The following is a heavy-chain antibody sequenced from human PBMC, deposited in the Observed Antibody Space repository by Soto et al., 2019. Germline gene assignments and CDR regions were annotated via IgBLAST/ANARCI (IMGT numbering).Heavy chain of an antibody. D-gene: IGHD3-10*01. CDR1: GFNFSTYA. CDR2: FSGSDTGT. V-gene: IGHV3-23*01. Sequence: EVQLLESGGGLVQPGGSLRLSCAASGFNFSTYAMSWVRQAPGKGLEWVSTFSGSDTGTYYADSVKGRFTISRDNSKNPLYLQMPSLRAGDTPLFYCAKHFVGPIAVAFDIWGHGTLVTVSS. CDR3: AKHFVGPIAVAFDI. J-gene: IGHJ3*02.